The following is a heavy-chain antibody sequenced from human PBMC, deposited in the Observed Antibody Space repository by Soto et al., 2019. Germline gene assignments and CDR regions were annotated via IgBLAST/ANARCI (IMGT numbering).Heavy chain of an antibody. J-gene: IGHJ3*01. CDR2: ISFDGTKE. V-gene: IGHV3-30-3*01. CDR3: ARASSSIVPPGFGFDL. D-gene: IGHD1-26*01. Sequence: GGSLRLSCAASGFLFNTYAMHWVRQAPGKGLEWVAVISFDGTKEYYPDSVKGRFTISRDRSNNTLYLRMSSLRSEDTGTYYCARASSSIVPPGFGFDLWGQGTRVTVSS. CDR1: GFLFNTYA.